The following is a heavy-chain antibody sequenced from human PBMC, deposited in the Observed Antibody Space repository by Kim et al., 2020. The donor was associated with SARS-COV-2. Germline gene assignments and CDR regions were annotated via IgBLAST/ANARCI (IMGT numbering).Heavy chain of an antibody. CDR2: GSN. CDR3: AKEHGGSLDY. Sequence: GSNKYADSAQDRPTISRDKSKTTLYVQMNSPRAADTAVHYCAKEHGGSLDYWGQGTLVTVSS. J-gene: IGHJ4*02. V-gene: IGHV3-23*01. D-gene: IGHD1-26*01.